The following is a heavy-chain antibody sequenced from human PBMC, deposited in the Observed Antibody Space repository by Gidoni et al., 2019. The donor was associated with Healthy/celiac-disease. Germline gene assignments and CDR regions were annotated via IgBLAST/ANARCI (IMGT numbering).Heavy chain of an antibody. J-gene: IGHJ3*02. V-gene: IGHV4-39*01. CDR3: ARVGDPYYYDSSGYRGVAFDI. CDR2: IYSSGST. D-gene: IGHD3-22*01. CDR1: GGSISSSSYY. Sequence: QLQLQESGPGLVKPSETLSLTCTVSGGSISSSSYYWGWIRQPPGKGLGWIGSIYSSGSTYYNPSLKSRVTISVDTSKNQFSLKLSSVTAADTAVYYCARVGDPYYYDSSGYRGVAFDIWGQGTMVTVSS.